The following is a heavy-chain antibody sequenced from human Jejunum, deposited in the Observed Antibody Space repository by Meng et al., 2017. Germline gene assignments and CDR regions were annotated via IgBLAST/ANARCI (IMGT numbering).Heavy chain of an antibody. CDR3: PKRAEDVVYFDA. D-gene: IGHD6-19*01. Sequence: GESLKISCEASGFSFSNYGMSWVRQAPGKGLEWVAHISGGGAGSEYAESVKGRFAISRDNSKDTLFLQMSSLRAEDTAVYYCPKRAEDVVYFDAWGQGNLVTVSS. CDR1: GFSFSNYG. CDR2: ISGGGAGS. V-gene: IGHV3-23*01. J-gene: IGHJ4*02.